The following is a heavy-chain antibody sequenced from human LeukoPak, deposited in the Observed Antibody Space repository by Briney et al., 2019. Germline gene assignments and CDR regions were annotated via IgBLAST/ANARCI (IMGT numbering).Heavy chain of an antibody. CDR2: ISSSGSTI. V-gene: IGHV3-48*03. J-gene: IGHJ6*04. CDR1: GFTFSSYE. Sequence: GGSLRLSCAASGFTFSSYEMNWVRQASGKGLEWVSYISSSGSTIYYADSVKGRFTISRDNAKNSLYLQMNSLRAEDTAVYYCARGGLLHYGMDVWGKGTTVTVSS. D-gene: IGHD2-15*01. CDR3: ARGGLLHYGMDV.